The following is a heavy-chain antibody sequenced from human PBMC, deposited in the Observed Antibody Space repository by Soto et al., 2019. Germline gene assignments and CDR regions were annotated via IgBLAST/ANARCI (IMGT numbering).Heavy chain of an antibody. CDR3: ASRTVTTFGGAFDI. Sequence: QVQLQESGPGLVKPSQTLSLTCTVSGGSISSGGYYWSWIRQHPGKGLEWIGYIYYSGSTNYNPSHQSRATISVDTSKNQFSLKLSSVTAADTAVYYCASRTVTTFGGAFDIWGQGTMVTVSS. V-gene: IGHV4-31*03. CDR1: GGSISSGGYY. D-gene: IGHD4-17*01. CDR2: IYYSGST. J-gene: IGHJ3*02.